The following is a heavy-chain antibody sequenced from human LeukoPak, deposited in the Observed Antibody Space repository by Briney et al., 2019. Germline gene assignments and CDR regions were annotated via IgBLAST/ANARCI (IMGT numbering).Heavy chain of an antibody. D-gene: IGHD6-19*01. V-gene: IGHV4-61*02. Sequence: SQTLSLTCIVSGGSMTSGTFSWSWIRQPAGKGLQWIGRAHTSGSTSSNPSLRSRVTISIETSKNQFSLKLSSVTAADTAVYYCARARSSGWSQKWFDPWGQGTLVTVSS. CDR1: GGSMTSGTFS. J-gene: IGHJ5*02. CDR2: AHTSGST. CDR3: ARARSSGWSQKWFDP.